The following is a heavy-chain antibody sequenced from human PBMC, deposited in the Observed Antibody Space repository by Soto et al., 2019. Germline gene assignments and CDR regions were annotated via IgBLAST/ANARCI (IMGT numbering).Heavy chain of an antibody. D-gene: IGHD6-19*01. CDR2: IYQSGVT. Sequence: LSLTCNMSGDSYSISTSSWSWIRHPPGKALQWIGFIYQSGVTSYNPSLASRVSISLDRSNNQCSLKLKSVTAADTAVYFCAGMPYTSGLRFDPWGPGTLVTVSS. CDR1: GDSYSISTSS. V-gene: IGHV4-30-2*01. CDR3: AGMPYTSGLRFDP. J-gene: IGHJ5*02.